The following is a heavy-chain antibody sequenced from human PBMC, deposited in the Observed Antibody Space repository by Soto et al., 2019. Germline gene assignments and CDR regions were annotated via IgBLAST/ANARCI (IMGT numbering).Heavy chain of an antibody. CDR2: XHXGXXX. J-gene: IGHJ4*02. CDR3: AGGREIDRFDY. CDR1: GTSISRDH. Sequence: SETLSLTCNVSGTSISRDHWSWIRQPPGRGLEXSXXXHXGXXXNXXXXFRSRATLSEDQSKNQFSLQLDSVTTADTAVYLCAGGREIDRFDYWGQGVVVTVSS. D-gene: IGHD1-26*01. V-gene: IGHV4-59*03.